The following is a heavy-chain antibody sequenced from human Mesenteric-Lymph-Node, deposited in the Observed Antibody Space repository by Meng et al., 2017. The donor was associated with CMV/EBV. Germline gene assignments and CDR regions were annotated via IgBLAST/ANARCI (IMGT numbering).Heavy chain of an antibody. J-gene: IGHJ6*02. Sequence: ASVKVSCKASGYNLVSHVITWVRQAPGQGLEWMGWISAYNGNRDYAQKFQGRVTMTADTSTSTAYLELRSLRPDDTGVYYCARERQYQLLYPHAMDVWGQGTTVTVSS. V-gene: IGHV1-18*01. CDR1: GYNLVSHV. CDR3: ARERQYQLLYPHAMDV. CDR2: ISAYNGNR. D-gene: IGHD2-2*02.